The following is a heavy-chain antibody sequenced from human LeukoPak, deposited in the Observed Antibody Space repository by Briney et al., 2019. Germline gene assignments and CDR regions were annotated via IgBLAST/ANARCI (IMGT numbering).Heavy chain of an antibody. D-gene: IGHD5-18*01. CDR2: IYSGGST. Sequence: PGGSLRLSCAASGFTVSSNYMSWVRQAPGKGLEWVSVIYSGGSTYYADPVKGRFTISRDNSKNTLYLQMNSLRAEDTAVYYCARERGGYSYGRRYYYMDVWGKGTTVTVSS. V-gene: IGHV3-53*01. CDR3: ARERGGYSYGRRYYYMDV. J-gene: IGHJ6*03. CDR1: GFTVSSNY.